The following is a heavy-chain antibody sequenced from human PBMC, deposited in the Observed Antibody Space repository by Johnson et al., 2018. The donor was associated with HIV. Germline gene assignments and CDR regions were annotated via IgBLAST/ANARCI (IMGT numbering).Heavy chain of an antibody. CDR3: ARLRDGYNFDAFDI. D-gene: IGHD5-24*01. V-gene: IGHV3-20*04. CDR2: IYSGGST. CDR1: GFTFDDYG. Sequence: EQLVESGGGVVRPGGSLRLSCAASGFTFDDYGMSWVRQAPGKGLEWVSVIYSGGSTYYADSVKGRFTISRDNAKNSLYLQMNSLTAEDTALYYCARLRDGYNFDAFDIWGQGTMVTVSS. J-gene: IGHJ3*02.